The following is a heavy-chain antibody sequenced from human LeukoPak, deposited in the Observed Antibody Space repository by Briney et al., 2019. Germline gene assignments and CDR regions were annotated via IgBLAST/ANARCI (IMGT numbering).Heavy chain of an antibody. J-gene: IGHJ4*02. Sequence: SETLSLTCAVSGYSISSGYYWGWIRQPPGKGLEWIGSIYYSGSTYYNPSLKSRVTISVDTSKNQFSLKLSSVTAADTAVYYCARHRITVTTYDYWGQGTLVTVSS. V-gene: IGHV4-38-2*01. D-gene: IGHD4-17*01. CDR3: ARHRITVTTYDY. CDR1: GYSISSGYY. CDR2: IYYSGST.